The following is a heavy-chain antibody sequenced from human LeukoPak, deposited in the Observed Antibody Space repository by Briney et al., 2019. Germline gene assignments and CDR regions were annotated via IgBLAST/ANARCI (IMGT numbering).Heavy chain of an antibody. V-gene: IGHV3-11*06. CDR2: ISDDSTYT. CDR1: GFTFSDRY. Sequence: GGSLRLSCVASGFTFSDRYMTWIRQAPGKGPEWVARISDDSTYTNYADSVKGRFSISRDNAKKSLYLQMDSLRAEDTAVYYCARDMTALDYWGPGTLVTVSS. J-gene: IGHJ4*02. CDR3: ARDMTALDY. D-gene: IGHD2-21*02.